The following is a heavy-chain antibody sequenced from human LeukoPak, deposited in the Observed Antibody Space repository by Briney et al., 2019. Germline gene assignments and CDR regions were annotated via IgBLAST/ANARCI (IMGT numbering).Heavy chain of an antibody. Sequence: SETLSLTCTVSGGSISSGDYYWSWIRQPAGEGLEWIGRIYTSGSTNYNPSLKSRVTISVDTSKNQFSLKLSSVTAADTAVYYCARELVRYYGTSHFDYWGQGTLVTVSS. CDR1: GGSISSGDYY. J-gene: IGHJ4*02. CDR2: IYTSGST. CDR3: ARELVRYYGTSHFDY. D-gene: IGHD3-9*01. V-gene: IGHV4-61*02.